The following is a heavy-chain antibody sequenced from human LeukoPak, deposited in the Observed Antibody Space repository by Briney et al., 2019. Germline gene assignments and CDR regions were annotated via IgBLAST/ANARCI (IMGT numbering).Heavy chain of an antibody. V-gene: IGHV4-34*01. J-gene: IGHJ5*02. CDR1: GGSFSGYY. Sequence: SETLSLTCAVYGGSFSGYYWSWIRQPPGKGLEWIGEINHSGSTNYNPSLKSRVTISVDTSKNQFSLKLSSVTAADTAVYYCARTDSSSWYDVDWFDPWGQGTLVTVSS. CDR2: INHSGST. CDR3: ARTDSSSWYDVDWFDP. D-gene: IGHD6-13*01.